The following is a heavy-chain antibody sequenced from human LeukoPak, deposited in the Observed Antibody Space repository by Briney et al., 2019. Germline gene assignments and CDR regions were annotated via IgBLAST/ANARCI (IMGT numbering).Heavy chain of an antibody. CDR3: AKHTEYYYGSGSFFDY. Sequence: PGGSLRLSCAASGFTFSSYAMSWVRQAPGKGLEWVSAISGSGGSTYYADSVKGRFTVSRDNSKNTLYLQMNSLRAEDTAVYYCAKHTEYYYGSGSFFDYWGQGTLVTASS. CDR2: ISGSGGST. J-gene: IGHJ4*02. V-gene: IGHV3-23*01. CDR1: GFTFSSYA. D-gene: IGHD3-10*01.